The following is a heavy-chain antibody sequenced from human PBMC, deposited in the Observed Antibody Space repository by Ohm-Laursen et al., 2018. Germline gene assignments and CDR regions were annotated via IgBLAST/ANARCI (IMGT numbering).Heavy chain of an antibody. D-gene: IGHD2-21*01. CDR2: IRDSGGYT. Sequence: SLRLSCAASGFTFSIYGMSWVRQAPEKGLEWVSGIRDSGGYTYYADSVKGRFTISRDNSKNTVYLQMNSLRGEDTAIYYCARDRIDFDYWGQGTLVTVSS. CDR1: GFTFSIYG. CDR3: ARDRIDFDY. V-gene: IGHV3-23*01. J-gene: IGHJ4*02.